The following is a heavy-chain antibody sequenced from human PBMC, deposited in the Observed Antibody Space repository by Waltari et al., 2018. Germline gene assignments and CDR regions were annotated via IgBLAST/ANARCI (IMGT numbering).Heavy chain of an antibody. CDR1: GGSISSGSYH. CDR3: ARGLGTYYYYYGMDV. CDR2: IYTSGST. J-gene: IGHJ6*02. D-gene: IGHD1-1*01. Sequence: QVQLQESGPGLVKPSQTLYLTCTVSGGSISSGSYHWRWIRQPAGKGLEWIGCIYTSGSTNYNPSLKSRVTISVDTSKNQFSLKLSSVTAADTAVYYCARGLGTYYYYYGMDVWGQGTTVTVSS. V-gene: IGHV4-61*02.